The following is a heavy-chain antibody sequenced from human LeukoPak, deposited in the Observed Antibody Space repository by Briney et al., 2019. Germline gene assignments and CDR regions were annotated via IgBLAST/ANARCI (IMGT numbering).Heavy chain of an antibody. CDR2: LTGGGGSA. J-gene: IGHJ4*02. CDR1: GFTFSNHA. CDR3: AKPPRDTMTAAEN. Sequence: PGGSLPLSHAASGFTFSNHAMSWAGQPPGKGVVWVSGLTGGGGSAKYADSVKGRFTISRDNSKNTFYLQMDGLRAEDTAVYYCAKPPRDTMTAAENWGQGALVTVSS. D-gene: IGHD6-13*01. V-gene: IGHV3-23*01.